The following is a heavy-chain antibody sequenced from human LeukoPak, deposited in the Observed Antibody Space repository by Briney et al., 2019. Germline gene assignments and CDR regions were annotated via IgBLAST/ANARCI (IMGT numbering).Heavy chain of an antibody. CDR1: GFTFSSYA. Sequence: GGSLRLSCAASGFTFSSYAMHWVRQAPGKGLEWVAVISYDGSIKYYADSVKGRFTISRDNSKNTLYLQMNSLRAEDTAVYYCARTRDGYHYFDYWGQGTLVTVSS. J-gene: IGHJ4*02. D-gene: IGHD5-24*01. CDR3: ARTRDGYHYFDY. V-gene: IGHV3-30*01. CDR2: ISYDGSIK.